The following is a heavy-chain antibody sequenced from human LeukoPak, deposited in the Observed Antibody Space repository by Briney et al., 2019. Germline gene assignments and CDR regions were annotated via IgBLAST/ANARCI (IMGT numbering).Heavy chain of an antibody. Sequence: SETLSLTCTVSGGSISSSSYYWGWIRQPPGKGLEWIGSIYYSGSTYYNPSLKSRVTISVDTSKNQFSLKLSSVTAADTAVYYCARPYDILTGYYYWGQGTLATVSS. CDR1: GGSISSSSYY. J-gene: IGHJ4*02. CDR3: ARPYDILTGYYY. V-gene: IGHV4-39*01. CDR2: IYYSGST. D-gene: IGHD3-9*01.